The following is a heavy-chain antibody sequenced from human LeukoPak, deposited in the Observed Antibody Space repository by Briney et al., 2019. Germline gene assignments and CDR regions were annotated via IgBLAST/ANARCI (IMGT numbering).Heavy chain of an antibody. V-gene: IGHV3-23*01. CDR2: ISGSGGST. CDR1: GFTFSSYW. CDR3: AKDPQRSSGYYHEVDY. Sequence: PGGSLRLSCAASGFTFSSYWMHWVRQAPGKGLEWVSAISGSGGSTYYADSVKGRFTISRDNSKNTLYLQMNSLRAEDTAVYYCAKDPQRSSGYYHEVDYWGQGTLVTASS. D-gene: IGHD3-22*01. J-gene: IGHJ4*02.